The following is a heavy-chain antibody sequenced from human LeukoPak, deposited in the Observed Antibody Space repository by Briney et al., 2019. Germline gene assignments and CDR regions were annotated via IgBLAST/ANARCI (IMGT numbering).Heavy chain of an antibody. D-gene: IGHD3-10*01. CDR3: ARSPRWFGELLSYFDY. CDR2: ISAYNGNT. V-gene: IGHV1-18*01. CDR1: GYTFTSYG. J-gene: IGHJ4*02. Sequence: ASVKVSCKASGYTFTSYGISWVRQAPGQGLEWMGWISAYNGNTNYAQKLQGRVTMTTDTSTSTAYMELRSLRSDDTAVYYCARSPRWFGELLSYFDYWGQGTLVTVSS.